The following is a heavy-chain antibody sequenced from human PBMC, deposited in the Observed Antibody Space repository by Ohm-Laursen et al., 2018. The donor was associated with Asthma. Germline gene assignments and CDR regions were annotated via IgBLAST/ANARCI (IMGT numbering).Heavy chain of an antibody. D-gene: IGHD3-10*01. Sequence: PSETLSLTCTVSGGSISSYYWSWIRQPPGKGLEWIGEINHSGSNNYNPSLKSRVTISVDPSKNQFSLKLSSVTAADTAVYYWARGYGSGSYSPFDYWGQGTLVTVSS. CDR3: ARGYGSGSYSPFDY. V-gene: IGHV4-34*01. CDR1: GGSISSYY. J-gene: IGHJ4*02. CDR2: INHSGSN.